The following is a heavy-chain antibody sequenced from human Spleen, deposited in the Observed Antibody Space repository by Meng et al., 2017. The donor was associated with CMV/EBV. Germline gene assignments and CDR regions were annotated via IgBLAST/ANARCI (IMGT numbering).Heavy chain of an antibody. CDR3: ARDKTGTYYGMDV. CDR2: IYSGGST. D-gene: IGHD1-1*01. Sequence: GESLKISCAASGFIVRSNYMSWVRQAPGKGLEWVSVIYSGGSTDYADSVKGRLTISRDNSKNTLYLQMNSLRAEDTAVYYCARDKTGTYYGMDVWGQGTRVTVSS. J-gene: IGHJ6*02. CDR1: GFIVRSNY. V-gene: IGHV3-53*01.